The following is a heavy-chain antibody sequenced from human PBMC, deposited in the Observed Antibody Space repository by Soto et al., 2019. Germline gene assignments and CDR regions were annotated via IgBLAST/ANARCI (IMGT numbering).Heavy chain of an antibody. Sequence: PGGSLRLSCAASGFTVRSNYMFWVRQAPGKGLEWVSLIYPAGTTYYADSVKGRFTISRDISKNTLYLQMNGPRAEDTAVYYCAPSVRGVPYWGQGTLVTVSS. V-gene: IGHV3-66*01. CDR1: GFTVRSNY. J-gene: IGHJ4*02. CDR3: APSVRGVPY. CDR2: IYPAGTT. D-gene: IGHD3-10*02.